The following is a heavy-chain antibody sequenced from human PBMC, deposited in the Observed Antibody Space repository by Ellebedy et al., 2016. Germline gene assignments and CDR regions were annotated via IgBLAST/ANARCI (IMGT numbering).Heavy chain of an antibody. D-gene: IGHD7-27*01. J-gene: IGHJ4*02. V-gene: IGHV4-34*01. CDR1: GGSFSDYH. CDR3: ARHEANWDDFDY. Sequence: SETLSLTXAVFGGSFSDYHWNWIRQPPGKGLEWIGEINHSGSTNYNPSLKSRVTISVDTSKNQFSLKVSSVTAADTAVYYCARHEANWDDFDYWGQGTLVTVSS. CDR2: INHSGST.